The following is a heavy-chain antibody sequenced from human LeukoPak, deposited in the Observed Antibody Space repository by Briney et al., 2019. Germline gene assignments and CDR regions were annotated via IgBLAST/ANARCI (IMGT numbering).Heavy chain of an antibody. V-gene: IGHV4-34*01. Sequence: PSETLSLTSAVYGGSFSGYYWSWIRQPPGKGLEWIGEINHSGRTNYNPSLKSRVTISVDTSKNQFSLKLSSVTAADTAVYYCANPYYYDSSGYAFDIWGQGTMVTVSS. CDR2: INHSGRT. CDR1: GGSFSGYY. D-gene: IGHD3-22*01. CDR3: ANPYYYDSSGYAFDI. J-gene: IGHJ3*02.